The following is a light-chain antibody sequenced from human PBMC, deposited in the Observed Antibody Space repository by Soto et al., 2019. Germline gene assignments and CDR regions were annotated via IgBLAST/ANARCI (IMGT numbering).Light chain of an antibody. Sequence: EIVLTQSPGTLSLSPGERATLSCRASQSVSSSDLAWYQQKPGQAPRLLIYGASSRDTGIPDRFSGSGSGTDFTLTISGLESEDSAAYYCQRHGATFGQGTKVEIK. J-gene: IGKJ1*01. CDR3: QRHGAT. CDR1: QSVSSSD. CDR2: GAS. V-gene: IGKV3-20*01.